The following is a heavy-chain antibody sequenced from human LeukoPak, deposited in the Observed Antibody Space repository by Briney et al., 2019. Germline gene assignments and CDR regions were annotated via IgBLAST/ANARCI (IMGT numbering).Heavy chain of an antibody. J-gene: IGHJ4*02. CDR3: AREGSYGDSDY. CDR1: GFIFSSYG. CDR2: INSNGGST. V-gene: IGHV3-64*01. Sequence: PGGSLRLSCAASGFIFSSYGMHWVRQAPGKGLEYVSAINSNGGSTYYANSVKGRFTISRDNSRGTLYLQMGSLRAEDMAVYYCAREGSYGDSDYWGQGTLVTVSS. D-gene: IGHD5-18*01.